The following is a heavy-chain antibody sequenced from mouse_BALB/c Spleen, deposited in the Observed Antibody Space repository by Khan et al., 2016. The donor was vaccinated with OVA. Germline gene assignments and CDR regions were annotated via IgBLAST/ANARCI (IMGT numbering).Heavy chain of an antibody. CDR1: GFTFSYYR. V-gene: IGHV13-2*02. J-gene: IGHJ2*01. D-gene: IGHD1-1*01. CDR2: ITVKSDNSGA. Sequence: VQLVETGGGLVRPGNSLKLSCVTSGFTFSYYRMHWLRQFPGKRLEWIAVITVKSDNSGANYAESVKGRFTISRDDSQSSVYLQMNRLREDDTATYYCSRVGYYYGAPFDYWGQGTTLTVSS. CDR3: SRVGYYYGAPFDY.